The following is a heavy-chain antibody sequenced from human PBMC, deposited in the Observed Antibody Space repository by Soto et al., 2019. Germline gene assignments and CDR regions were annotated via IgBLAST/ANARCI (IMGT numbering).Heavy chain of an antibody. CDR2: IIPIFGTA. J-gene: IGHJ4*02. D-gene: IGHD5-12*01. V-gene: IGHV1-69*06. CDR1: GGTFSSYA. CDR3: AREKRGYSGYDSFDY. Sequence: QVQLVQSGAEVKKPGSSVKVSCKASGGTFSSYAISWVRQAPGQGLEWMGGIIPIFGTANYAQKFQGRVTITADKSTSTADMELSSLRSEDTAVYYCAREKRGYSGYDSFDYWGQGTLVTVSS.